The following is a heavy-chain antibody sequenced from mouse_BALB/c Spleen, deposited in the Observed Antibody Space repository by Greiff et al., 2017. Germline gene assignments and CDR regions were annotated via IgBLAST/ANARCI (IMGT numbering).Heavy chain of an antibody. V-gene: IGHV2-9*02. D-gene: IGHD1-2*01. CDR3: AKHSDGYWFAY. Sequence: VQLQESGPGLVAPSQSLSITCTVSGFSLTSYGVHWVRQPPGKGLEWLGVIWAGGSTNYNSALMSRLSISKDNSKSQVFLKMNSLQTDDTAMYYCAKHSDGYWFAYWGQGTLVTVSA. CDR1: GFSLTSYG. CDR2: IWAGGST. J-gene: IGHJ3*01.